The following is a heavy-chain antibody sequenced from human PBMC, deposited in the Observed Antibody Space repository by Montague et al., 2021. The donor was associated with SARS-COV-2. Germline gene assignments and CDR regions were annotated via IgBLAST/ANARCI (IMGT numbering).Heavy chain of an antibody. CDR2: ISSSSSYI. CDR3: ARDYHYDILTGYYSS. J-gene: IGHJ5*02. V-gene: IGHV3-21*01. Sequence: SLRLSCAASGFSFSDYGMTWVRQAPGKGLEWVSSISSSSSYIYYADSVKGRFTISRDNAKNSLYLQMNSLRAEDTAVYYCARDYHYDILTGYYSSWGQGPLVTVSS. CDR1: GFSFSDYG. D-gene: IGHD3-9*01.